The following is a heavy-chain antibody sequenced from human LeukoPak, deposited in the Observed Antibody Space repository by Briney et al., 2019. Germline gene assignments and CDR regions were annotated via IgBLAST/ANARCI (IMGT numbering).Heavy chain of an antibody. V-gene: IGHV4-39*01. CDR3: ARHASGWYTD. CDR2: IYYSGST. Sequence: SETLSLTCAVSGGSISTSDYYWGWIRQPPGKGLEWIGNIYYSGSTYYNPFLKSRLTISGDTSKNQFSLKLSSVTTADTAVYYCARHASGWYTDWGQGTLVTVSS. J-gene: IGHJ4*02. D-gene: IGHD6-19*01. CDR1: GGSISTSDYY.